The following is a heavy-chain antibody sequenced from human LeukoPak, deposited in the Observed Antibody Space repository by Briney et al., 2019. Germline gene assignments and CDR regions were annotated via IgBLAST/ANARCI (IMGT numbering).Heavy chain of an antibody. CDR3: ARARGWFNWFDP. J-gene: IGHJ5*02. V-gene: IGHV1-46*02. CDR1: GYTFNNHY. CDR2: INPSGGST. Sequence: ASVNVSCKASGYTFNNHYMYWVRQAPGQGLEWMGIINPSGGSTSYAQKFQGRVTMTRDTSTSTVYMELSSLRSEDTAVYYCARARGWFNWFDPWGLGTLVTVSS. D-gene: IGHD2-15*01.